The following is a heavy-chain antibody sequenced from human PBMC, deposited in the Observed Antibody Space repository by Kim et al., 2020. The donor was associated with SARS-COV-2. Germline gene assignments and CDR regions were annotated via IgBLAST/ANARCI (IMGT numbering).Heavy chain of an antibody. V-gene: IGHV3-21*01. J-gene: IGHJ6*02. CDR2: ISSSSSYI. D-gene: IGHD6-13*01. Sequence: GGSLRLSCAASGFTFSSYSMNWVRQAPGKGLEWVSSISSSSSYIYYADSVKGRFTISRDNAKNSLYLQMNSLRAEDTAVYYCARDSVGSAYYSSSWYYYHGMDVWGQGTTVTVSS. CDR3: ARDSVGSAYYSSSWYYYHGMDV. CDR1: GFTFSSYS.